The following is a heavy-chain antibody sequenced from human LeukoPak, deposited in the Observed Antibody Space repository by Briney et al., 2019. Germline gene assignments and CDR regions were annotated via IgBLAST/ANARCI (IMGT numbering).Heavy chain of an antibody. CDR1: GFTFSNYA. CDR2: ISAGGGST. CDR3: AKLPPYDILTGYYSGYYFHY. D-gene: IGHD3-9*01. Sequence: GGSLRLSCAASGFTFSNYAMSWVRQAPGKGLEWVSVISAGGGSTYYADSVKGRFTISRDNSKSTLYLQMNSLRAEDTAVYYCAKLPPYDILTGYYSGYYFHYWGQGTLVNVSS. J-gene: IGHJ4*02. V-gene: IGHV3-23*01.